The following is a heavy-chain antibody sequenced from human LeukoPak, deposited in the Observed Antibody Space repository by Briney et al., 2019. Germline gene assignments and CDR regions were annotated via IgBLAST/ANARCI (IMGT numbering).Heavy chain of an antibody. CDR2: IYHSGST. CDR1: GGSISSGGYY. D-gene: IGHD6-19*01. CDR3: AKGVGSLKYSSGWSAFDY. J-gene: IGHJ4*02. Sequence: SQTLSLTCTVSGGSISSGGYYWSWIRQPPGKGLEWIGYIYHSGSTYYNPSLKSRVTISVDRSKNQFSLKLSSVTAADTAVYYCAKGVGSLKYSSGWSAFDYWGQGTLVTVSS. V-gene: IGHV4-30-2*01.